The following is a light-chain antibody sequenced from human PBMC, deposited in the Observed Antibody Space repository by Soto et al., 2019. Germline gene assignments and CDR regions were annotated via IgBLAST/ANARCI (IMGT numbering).Light chain of an antibody. V-gene: IGLV2-14*01. J-gene: IGLJ1*01. Sequence: QSALTQPASVSGSPGQSITISCTGSGSDIGGYEFVSWFQQHPGKVPKLIIYEVSNRPSGVSDRFSGAKSGKTASLTISGLQPDDEAEYYCTSYSVTGTHYLFGSGTKVTVL. CDR3: TSYSVTGTHYL. CDR1: GSDIGGYEF. CDR2: EVS.